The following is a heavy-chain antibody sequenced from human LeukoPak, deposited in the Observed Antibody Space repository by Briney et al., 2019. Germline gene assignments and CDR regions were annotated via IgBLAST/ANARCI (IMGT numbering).Heavy chain of an antibody. Sequence: GASVKVSCKASGYTFTDYALHWVRQAPGQSLEWMGWITTGRGETRYSQEFQRRITFTRDTSASTVYMDLSDLRSEDTAVYYCARDPPGRPYSSSSYGWGQGTLVTVSS. V-gene: IGHV1-3*03. CDR2: ITTGRGET. J-gene: IGHJ4*02. CDR1: GYTFTDYA. CDR3: ARDPPGRPYSSSSYG. D-gene: IGHD6-6*01.